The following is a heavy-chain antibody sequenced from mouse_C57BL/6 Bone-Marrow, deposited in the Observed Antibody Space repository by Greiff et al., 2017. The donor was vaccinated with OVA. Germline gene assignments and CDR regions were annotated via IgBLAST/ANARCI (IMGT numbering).Heavy chain of an antibody. D-gene: IGHD2-3*01. CDR1: GYTFTSYW. Sequence: VQLQQPGAELVRPGSSVKLSCKASGYTFTSYWMDWVKQRPGQGLEWIGNIYPSDSETHYNQKFKAKATLTVDKSSSTAYMQLSSLTSEDSAVYYCARDDDGGFAYWGQGTLVTVSA. CDR3: ARDDDGGFAY. CDR2: IYPSDSET. J-gene: IGHJ3*01. V-gene: IGHV1-61*01.